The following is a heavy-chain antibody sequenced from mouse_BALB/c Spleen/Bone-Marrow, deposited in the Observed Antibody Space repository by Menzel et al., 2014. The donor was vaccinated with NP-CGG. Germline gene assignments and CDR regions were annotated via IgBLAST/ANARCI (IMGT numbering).Heavy chain of an antibody. CDR3: ARLGYYGWFAY. J-gene: IGHJ3*01. CDR1: GFDFSRYW. CDR2: INPESNTI. V-gene: IGHV4-1*02. D-gene: IGHD2-3*01. Sequence: EVKLVESGGGLVQPGGSLKLSCAASGFDFSRYWMSWVRQAPGKGLQWIGEINPESNTINYTPSLKDKFIISRDNAKNTLYLQMSEVRSEDTALYCCARLGYYGWFAYWGQGTLVTASA.